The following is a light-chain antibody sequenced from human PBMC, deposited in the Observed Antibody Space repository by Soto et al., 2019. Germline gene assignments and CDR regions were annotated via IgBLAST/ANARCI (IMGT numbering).Light chain of an antibody. Sequence: EIVLTQSPGTLSLSPGERATLSCRASQSVSSSYLAWYQQKPGKAPSLLIYGASSRATGIPDRFSGSGSGTEFTLTISRLEPDDFAVYYCQRHGSSVCTFGTETKVDIK. CDR1: QSVSSSY. J-gene: IGKJ3*01. CDR3: QRHGSSVCT. CDR2: GAS. V-gene: IGKV3-20*01.